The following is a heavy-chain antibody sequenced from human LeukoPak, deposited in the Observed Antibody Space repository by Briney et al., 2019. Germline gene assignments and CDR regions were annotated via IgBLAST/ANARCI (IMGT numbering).Heavy chain of an antibody. V-gene: IGHV3-30*02. J-gene: IGHJ6*03. CDR3: AKITSPGSYYYYYMDV. D-gene: IGHD1-14*01. CDR1: GFTFSSYG. Sequence: PGGSLRLSCAASGFTFSSYGMHWVRQAPGKGLEWVAFIRYDGSNKYYADSVKGRFTISRDNSKNTLYLQMNSLRAEDTAVYYCAKITSPGSYYYYYMDVWGKGTTVTVSS. CDR2: IRYDGSNK.